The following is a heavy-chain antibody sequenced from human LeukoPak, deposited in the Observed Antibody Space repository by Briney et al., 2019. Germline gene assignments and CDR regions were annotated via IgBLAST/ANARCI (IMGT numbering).Heavy chain of an antibody. CDR2: INPSGGAT. CDR1: GYTFTRYY. Sequence: GASVKVSCKASGYTFTRYYMHWVRQAPGQGPERMGIINPSGGATNYPQKFQSRVSMTRDTSTSTVYMELSSLRSEDTAVYYCARGYMSTIIEWFDPWGQGTLVTVSS. D-gene: IGHD5/OR15-5a*01. CDR3: ARGYMSTIIEWFDP. J-gene: IGHJ5*02. V-gene: IGHV1-46*01.